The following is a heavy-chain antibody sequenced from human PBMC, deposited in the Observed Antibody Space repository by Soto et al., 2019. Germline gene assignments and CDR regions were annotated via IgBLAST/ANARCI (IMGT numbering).Heavy chain of an antibody. CDR2: MNPNSGNT. V-gene: IGHV1-8*01. CDR1: GYTLPRYC. CDR3: ARDPGDY. Sequence: GASAQVSCQASGYTLPRYCMNWVRQATGQGLEWMGWMNPNSGNTGYAQKFQGRVTMTRNTSISTAYMELSSLRSEDTAVYYCARDPGDYWGQGTLVTVSS. J-gene: IGHJ4*02.